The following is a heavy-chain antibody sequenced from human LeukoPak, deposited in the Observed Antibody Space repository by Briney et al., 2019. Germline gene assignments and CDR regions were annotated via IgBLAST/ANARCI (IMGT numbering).Heavy chain of an antibody. CDR1: GFTFSSYA. J-gene: IGHJ3*02. CDR3: AKELLDYRQWPEAFDI. Sequence: GGSLRLSCAASGFTFSSYAMSWVRQAPGKGLEWVSAISGSGGSTYYADSVKGRFTISRDNSKNTLYLQMNSLRAEDTAVYYCAKELLDYRQWPEAFDIWGQGTMVTVPS. CDR2: ISGSGGST. D-gene: IGHD6-19*01. V-gene: IGHV3-23*01.